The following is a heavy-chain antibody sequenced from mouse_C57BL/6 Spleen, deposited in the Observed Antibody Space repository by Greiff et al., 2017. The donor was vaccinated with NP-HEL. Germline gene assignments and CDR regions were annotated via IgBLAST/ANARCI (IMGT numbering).Heavy chain of an antibody. CDR1: GYTFTSYT. CDR2: INPSSGYT. CDR3: ARGYDYGDY. Sequence: QVHVKQSGAELARPGASVKMSCKASGYTFTSYTMHWVKQRPGQGLEWIGYINPSSGYTKYNQKFKDKATLTADKSSSTAYMQLSSLTSEDSAVYYCARGYDYGDYWGQGTTLTVSS. V-gene: IGHV1-4*01. D-gene: IGHD2-4*01. J-gene: IGHJ2*01.